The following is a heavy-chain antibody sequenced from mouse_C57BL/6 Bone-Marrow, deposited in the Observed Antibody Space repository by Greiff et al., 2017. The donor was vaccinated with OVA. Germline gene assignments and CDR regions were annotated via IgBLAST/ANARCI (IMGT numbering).Heavy chain of an antibody. CDR3: ARITTRVWYFGY. CDR1: GFSLSTFGMG. CDR2: IWWDDAK. Sequence: QVQLKESGPGILQPSQTLSLTCSFSGFSLSTFGMGVGWIRQPSGKGLEWLAPIWWDDAKYYNPALKSRLTISKDTSKNQVFLKIANVDTADTATYYCARITTRVWYFGYWGQGTTLTVSS. V-gene: IGHV8-8*01. J-gene: IGHJ2*01. D-gene: IGHD3-1*01.